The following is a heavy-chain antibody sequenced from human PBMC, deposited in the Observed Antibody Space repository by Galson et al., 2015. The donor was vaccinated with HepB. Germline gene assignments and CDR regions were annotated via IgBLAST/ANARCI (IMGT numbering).Heavy chain of an antibody. CDR3: ARGSLRTGTTSYYYYGMDV. CDR1: GFTFSSYG. Sequence: SLRLSCAASGFTFSSYGMHWVRQAPGKGLEWVAVIWYDGSNKYYADSVKGRFTISRDNSKNTLYLHMNSLRAEDTAVYYCARGSLRTGTTSYYYYGMDVWGQGTTVTVSS. J-gene: IGHJ6*02. CDR2: IWYDGSNK. V-gene: IGHV3-33*01. D-gene: IGHD1-7*01.